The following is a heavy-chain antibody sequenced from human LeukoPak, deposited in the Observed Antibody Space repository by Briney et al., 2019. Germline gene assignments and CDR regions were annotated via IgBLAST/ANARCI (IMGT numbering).Heavy chain of an antibody. CDR2: ISGSGSNT. V-gene: IGHV3-23*01. J-gene: IGHJ6*02. Sequence: SGGSLRLSCAAAGFTFSSYGMSWVRQAPGKGLEWVSSISGSGSNTYQPDSVKGRFTISRDNSKNTLYLQMNSLRAEDTAVYYCARGGGDYAMDVWGQGTTVTVSS. D-gene: IGHD3-10*01. CDR1: GFTFSSYG. CDR3: ARGGGDYAMDV.